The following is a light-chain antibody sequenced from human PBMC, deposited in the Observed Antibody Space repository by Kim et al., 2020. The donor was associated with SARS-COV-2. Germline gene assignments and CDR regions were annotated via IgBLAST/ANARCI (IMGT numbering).Light chain of an antibody. V-gene: IGLV1-44*01. CDR1: SPNIGTNN. Sequence: ELTQPPSASGTPGQRVSISCSGSSPNIGTNNVDWYQYVPGTAPKLLIFNDNERPSGVPDRFSGSRSGTSASLAISGLQSEDEAEYFCAAWDDSLDAVVFGGGTQLTVL. J-gene: IGLJ2*01. CDR2: NDN. CDR3: AAWDDSLDAVV.